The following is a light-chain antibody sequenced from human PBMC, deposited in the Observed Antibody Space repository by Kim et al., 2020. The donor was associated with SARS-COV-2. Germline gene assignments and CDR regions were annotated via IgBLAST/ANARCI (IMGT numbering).Light chain of an antibody. V-gene: IGLV2-8*01. CDR2: QVT. CDR3: SSYAAGNTMI. J-gene: IGLJ2*01. CDR1: SSAIGVYNY. Sequence: GQSVTISCTGTSSAIGVYNYVSWYQQHPGKAPKLMIYQVTKRPSGVPDRFSGSKSGNTASLTVSGLQTEDEADYYCSSYAAGNTMIFGGGTKVTVL.